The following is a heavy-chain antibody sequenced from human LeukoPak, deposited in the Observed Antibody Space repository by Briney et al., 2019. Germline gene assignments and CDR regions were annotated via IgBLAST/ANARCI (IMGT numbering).Heavy chain of an antibody. D-gene: IGHD6-19*01. CDR2: TYYSSKWYK. CDR3: ARGWLGSGLDY. Sequence: SQSLSLPSPISGDSVSSDSAAWNWIRPSPSRGLEWLGRTYYSSKWYKDYAVSVKSRITLNPDTSKNQLSLLLNSVTPEDTAVYYCARGWLGSGLDYWGQGTLVTVSS. J-gene: IGHJ4*02. CDR1: GDSVSSDSAA. V-gene: IGHV6-1*01.